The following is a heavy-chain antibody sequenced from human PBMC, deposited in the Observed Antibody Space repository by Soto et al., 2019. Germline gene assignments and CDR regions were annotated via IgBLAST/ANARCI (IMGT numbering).Heavy chain of an antibody. Sequence: QVQLVQSGAEVKKPGSSVKVPCKASGGTFSSYAISWVRQAPGQGLEWMGGIIPIFGTANYAQKFQGRVTITADESTSTAYMELSSLRSEDTAVYYCAGRGYRYGPNYYYYGMDVWGQGTTVTVSS. CDR1: GGTFSSYA. V-gene: IGHV1-69*12. D-gene: IGHD5-18*01. CDR2: IIPIFGTA. J-gene: IGHJ6*02. CDR3: AGRGYRYGPNYYYYGMDV.